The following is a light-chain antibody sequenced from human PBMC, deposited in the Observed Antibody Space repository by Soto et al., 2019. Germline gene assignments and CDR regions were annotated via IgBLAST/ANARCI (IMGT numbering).Light chain of an antibody. CDR1: SCNIGSNT. Sequence: QSVLTQPPSASETPGQRVTISCAGSSCNIGSNTVNWYQQLPGTAPKLVIYSNNQRPSGVPDRFSGSKSGTSASLAISGLQSEDEADYYCVAWDDSLNGYVVFGGGTKVTVL. V-gene: IGLV1-44*01. J-gene: IGLJ2*01. CDR3: VAWDDSLNGYVV. CDR2: SNN.